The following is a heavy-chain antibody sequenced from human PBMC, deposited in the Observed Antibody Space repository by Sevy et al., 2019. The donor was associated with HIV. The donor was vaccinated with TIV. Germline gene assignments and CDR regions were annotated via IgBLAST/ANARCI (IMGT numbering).Heavy chain of an antibody. V-gene: IGHV3-66*01. Sequence: GESLKISCEASGFTVSGNYMAWVRLAPGKGLEWVSLIDSGGSTYYADSVKGRFTISRDNAKNILYLQMNPLRAEERAVYFCARDRYCDASGYYYYYYGMDVWGQGTTVTVSS. CDR3: ARDRYCDASGYYYYYYGMDV. J-gene: IGHJ6*02. D-gene: IGHD3-22*01. CDR1: GFTVSGNY. CDR2: IDSGGST.